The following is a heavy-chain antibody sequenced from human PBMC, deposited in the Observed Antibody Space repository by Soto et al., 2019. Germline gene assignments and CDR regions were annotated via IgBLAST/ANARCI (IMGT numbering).Heavy chain of an antibody. J-gene: IGHJ6*02. Sequence: ASVKVSCKASGYTFTSYGISWVRQAPGQGLEWMGWISAYNGNTNYAQKLQGRVTMTEDTSTSTAYMELRSLRSEDTAVYYCATGPGRGYCSGGSFYPRSDPYYGMDGWGQGTTVPVSS. D-gene: IGHD2-15*01. CDR3: ATGPGRGYCSGGSFYPRSDPYYGMDG. CDR2: ISAYNGNT. CDR1: GYTFTSYG. V-gene: IGHV1-18*01.